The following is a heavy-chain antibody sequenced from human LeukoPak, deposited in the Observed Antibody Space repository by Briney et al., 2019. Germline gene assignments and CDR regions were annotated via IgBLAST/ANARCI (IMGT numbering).Heavy chain of an antibody. CDR3: AKEGWLQSWDY. Sequence: PGGSLRLSCAASGFTFSSYSMNWVRQAPGKGLEWVSSISSSSTYIYFADSVKGRFTISRDNAKNTLYLQMNSLRAEDTAVYYCAKEGWLQSWDYWGQGTLVTVSS. D-gene: IGHD5-24*01. V-gene: IGHV3-21*01. CDR1: GFTFSSYS. J-gene: IGHJ4*02. CDR2: ISSSSTYI.